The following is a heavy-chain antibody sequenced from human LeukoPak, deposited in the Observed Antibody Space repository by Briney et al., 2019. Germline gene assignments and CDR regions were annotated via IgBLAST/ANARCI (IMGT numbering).Heavy chain of an antibody. V-gene: IGHV1-46*02. Sequence: GASVKVSCKASRDMLNSDHIHWVRQAPGQGLEWMGLISPSGGSTSYAQKFQGRVTMTSDTSTTTVYMELSSLRSEDTAVYYCARYSQWLASDYWGQGTLVTVSS. CDR2: ISPSGGST. D-gene: IGHD6-19*01. J-gene: IGHJ4*02. CDR3: ARYSQWLASDY. CDR1: RDMLNSDH.